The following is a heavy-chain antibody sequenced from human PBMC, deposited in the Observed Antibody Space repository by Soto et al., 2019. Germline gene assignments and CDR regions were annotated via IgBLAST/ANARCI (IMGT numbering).Heavy chain of an antibody. Sequence: SVKVSCKASGGTFSSYGVSWVRQAPGQGLEWMGGIIPLFGTANYAQNLQDRVTITADESTSTAYMEVSSLRPEDTAMYYCARTTGIVGASYSYYGMDVWGQGTTVTVSS. CDR2: IIPLFGTA. V-gene: IGHV1-69*13. D-gene: IGHD1-26*01. CDR1: GGTFSSYG. CDR3: ARTTGIVGASYSYYGMDV. J-gene: IGHJ6*02.